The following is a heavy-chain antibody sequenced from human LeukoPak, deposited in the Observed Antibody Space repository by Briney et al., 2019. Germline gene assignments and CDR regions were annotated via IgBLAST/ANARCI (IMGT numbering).Heavy chain of an antibody. CDR2: IRSKAYGGTT. Sequence: PGGSLRLSCTASGFTFGDYAMSWVRQAPGKGLEWVGFIRSKAYGGTTEYAASVKGRFTISRDDSKGIAYLQMNSLKTEDTAVYYCTRVVGYCSGGSCYSAAFDIWGQGTMVTVSS. CDR3: TRVVGYCSGGSCYSAAFDI. J-gene: IGHJ3*02. V-gene: IGHV3-49*04. CDR1: GFTFGDYA. D-gene: IGHD2-15*01.